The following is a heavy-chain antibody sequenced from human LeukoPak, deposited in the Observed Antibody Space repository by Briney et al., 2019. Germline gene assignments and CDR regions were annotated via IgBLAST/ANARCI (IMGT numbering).Heavy chain of an antibody. V-gene: IGHV4-59*08. D-gene: IGHD3-9*01. Sequence: KPSETLSLTCTVSGGSISSYYWSWIRQPPGKGLEWIGYIYYSGSTNYNPSLKSRVTISVDTSKNQFSLKLSSVTAADTAVYYCAGSHYDILTGSFQNWFDPWGQGTLVTVSS. J-gene: IGHJ5*02. CDR1: GGSISSYY. CDR2: IYYSGST. CDR3: AGSHYDILTGSFQNWFDP.